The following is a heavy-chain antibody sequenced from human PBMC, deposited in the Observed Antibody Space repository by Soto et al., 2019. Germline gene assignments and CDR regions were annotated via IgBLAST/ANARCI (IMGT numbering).Heavy chain of an antibody. CDR1: GGSISSRNW. Sequence: SETLSLTCAVSGGSISSRNWWSWVRQPPGKGLEWIGEIYHSGSTNYNPSLKSRVTISVDKSKNQFSLKLSSVTAADTAVYYCAGYLGASIQSNDRKRAFDYWGLGTLVTVSS. CDR3: AGYLGASIQSNDRKRAFDY. V-gene: IGHV4-4*02. CDR2: IYHSGST. D-gene: IGHD1-26*01. J-gene: IGHJ4*02.